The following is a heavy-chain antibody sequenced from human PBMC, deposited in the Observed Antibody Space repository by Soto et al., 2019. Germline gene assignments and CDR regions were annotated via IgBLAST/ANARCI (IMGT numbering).Heavy chain of an antibody. CDR3: TQRCSSSDCPLNNHYAMDV. J-gene: IGHJ6*02. CDR2: IIPIFGTV. V-gene: IGHV1-69*01. D-gene: IGHD2-2*01. CDR1: GGTFSNYA. Sequence: QVQLVQSGDEVKKPGSSVKVSCKASGGTFSNYAIIWVRQAPGQGLEWVGGIIPIFGTVNNAQKFQGRVRTTEDESTSTAYRELSRLRSEGTAVYYCTQRCSSSDCPLNNHYAMDVWGQGTAVTVSS.